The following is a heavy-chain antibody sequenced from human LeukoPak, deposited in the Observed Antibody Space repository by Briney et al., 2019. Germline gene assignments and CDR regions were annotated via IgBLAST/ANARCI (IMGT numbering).Heavy chain of an antibody. J-gene: IGHJ4*02. Sequence: PGGSLRPSCAASGFTFSSYGMSWVRQAPGKGLEWVSAFSATGSSTDYADSVKGRFTISRDESKNTLYLQMNSLRAEDTAIYYCARGGVRAVPLDYWGQGTLVTVSS. CDR3: ARGGVRAVPLDY. CDR2: FSATGSST. V-gene: IGHV3-23*01. CDR1: GFTFSSYG. D-gene: IGHD3-16*02.